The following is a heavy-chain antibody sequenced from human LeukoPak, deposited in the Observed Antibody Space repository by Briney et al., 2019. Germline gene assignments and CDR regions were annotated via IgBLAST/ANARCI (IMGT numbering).Heavy chain of an antibody. D-gene: IGHD6-13*01. J-gene: IGHJ4*02. CDR1: GFTFDDYA. CDR3: AKASIAAAGPSFDY. CDR2: ISWNSGSI. Sequence: GGSLRLSCAASGFTFDDYAMHWVRQAPGKGLEWVQGISWNSGSIGYADSVKGRFTISRDNAKNSLYLQMNSLRAEDTALYYCAKASIAAAGPSFDYWGQGTLVTVSS. V-gene: IGHV3-9*01.